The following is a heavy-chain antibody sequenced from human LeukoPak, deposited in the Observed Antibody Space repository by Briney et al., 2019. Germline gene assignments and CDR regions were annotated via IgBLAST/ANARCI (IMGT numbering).Heavy chain of an antibody. CDR2: IYTSGST. CDR3: ARSLYLGHFDY. J-gene: IGHJ4*02. V-gene: IGHV4-61*02. Sequence: SQTLSLTCTVSGGSISSGSYYWSWIRQPAGEGLEWIGRIYTSGSTNYNPSLKSRVTISVDTSKNQFSLKLSSVTAADTAVYYCARSLYLGHFDYWGQGTLVTVSS. D-gene: IGHD3-16*01. CDR1: GGSISSGSYY.